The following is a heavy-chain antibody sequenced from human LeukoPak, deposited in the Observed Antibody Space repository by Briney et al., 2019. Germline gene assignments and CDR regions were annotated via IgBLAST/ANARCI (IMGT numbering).Heavy chain of an antibody. V-gene: IGHV2-5*02. CDR3: AHSLDSTSWYGYYYYMDV. Sequence: SGPALVKPTQTLTLTCSFSGFSLSTPGVGVGWVRQPPGKALEWLGFTYWDDDKRYRPSLKSRLTITKDTSKSQVVLTVTNVDPVDTATYFCAHSLDSTSWYGYYYYMDVWGKGTTVTVSS. CDR2: TYWDDDK. D-gene: IGHD2-2*01. J-gene: IGHJ6*03. CDR1: GFSLSTPGVG.